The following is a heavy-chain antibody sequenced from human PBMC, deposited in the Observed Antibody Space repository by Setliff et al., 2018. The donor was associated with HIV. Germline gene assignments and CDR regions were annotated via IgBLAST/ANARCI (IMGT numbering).Heavy chain of an antibody. D-gene: IGHD3-10*01. CDR2: IFSSGST. CDR3: ARAYFGSGIYY. J-gene: IGHJ4*02. V-gene: IGHV4-4*09. Sequence: SETLSLTCTVSGGSISNYCWNWIRQPPGKGLEWIGYIFSSGSTNYNPSLQSRVTISIDPSKNQFSLKLYSVTAADTAVYYCARAYFGSGIYYWGQGTLVTVSS. CDR1: GGSISNYC.